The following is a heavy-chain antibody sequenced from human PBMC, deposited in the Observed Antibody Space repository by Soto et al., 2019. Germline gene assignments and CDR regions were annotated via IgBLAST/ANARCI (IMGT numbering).Heavy chain of an antibody. CDR3: AAELGFGKVSVV. CDR1: GDTFKNCV. J-gene: IGHJ6*02. CDR2: IIPLFGTT. Sequence: QVQVVQSGVEVRRPGSSVKVSCKASGDTFKNCVISWVRQAPGQGLEWMGGIIPLFGTTDFAQRFQGRLTITTDESTTTAYMALSRLRSEDTATYYCAAELGFGKVSVVCGQGTTVIVSS. D-gene: IGHD7-27*01. V-gene: IGHV1-69*01.